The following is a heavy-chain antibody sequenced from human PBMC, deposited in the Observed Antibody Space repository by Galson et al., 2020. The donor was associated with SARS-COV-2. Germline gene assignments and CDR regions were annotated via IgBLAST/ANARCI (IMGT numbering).Heavy chain of an antibody. V-gene: IGHV4-31*03. CDR1: GGSISSGGYS. J-gene: IGHJ2*01. CDR3: ARTQGDDTSGYTNWYFDL. Sequence: SETLSLTCTVSGGSISSGGYSWSLIRQYPGKGLEWIEHIYYSVYPHYNPSLKSRVIISVDTSKNQFSLRLGSVTAADTAMYYCARTQGDDTSGYTNWYFDLWGRGTLVTVSS. CDR2: IYYSVYP. D-gene: IGHD3-22*01.